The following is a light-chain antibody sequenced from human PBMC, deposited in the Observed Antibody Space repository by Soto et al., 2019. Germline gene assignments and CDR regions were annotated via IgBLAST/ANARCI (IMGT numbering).Light chain of an antibody. CDR2: DVS. V-gene: IGLV2-14*01. CDR1: SSDVGGYNY. CDR3: SSYTSSSTLV. J-gene: IGLJ3*02. Sequence: QSALTQPASVSGSPGQSITISCTGTSSDVGGYNYVSWYQQHPGKAPKLMIYDVSNRPSGVSKRFSGSKSGNTASLTISGLQAEDEAAYYCSSYTSSSTLVFGGGTKLTVL.